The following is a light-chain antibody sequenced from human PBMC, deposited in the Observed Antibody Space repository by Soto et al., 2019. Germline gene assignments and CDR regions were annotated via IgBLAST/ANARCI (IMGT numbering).Light chain of an antibody. CDR1: QSISSSY. Sequence: EIVLTQSPGTLSLSLGKRATLSCRASQSISSSYLAWYQQRPGQAPRLLIYGASSRATGIPDRFSGSGSGTEFTLTISRLEPEHFAVSYSQRYGSSSWTLRQGTKVDIK. CDR2: GAS. J-gene: IGKJ1*01. V-gene: IGKV3-20*01. CDR3: QRYGSSSWT.